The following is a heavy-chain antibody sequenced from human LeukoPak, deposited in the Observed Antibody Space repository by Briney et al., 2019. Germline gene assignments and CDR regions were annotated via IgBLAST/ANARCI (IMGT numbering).Heavy chain of an antibody. V-gene: IGHV3-23*01. CDR1: GFTFKKYD. CDR2: IRASGGTT. CDR3: AKNQRYFDY. D-gene: IGHD2-2*01. Sequence: PGGSLRLSCAASGFTFKKYDVTWVRQAPGKGLEWVSGIRASGGTTYYADSVKGRFTISRDNSKNTLYLQMSSLRAEDTAVYYCAKNQRYFDYWGQGTLVTVSS. J-gene: IGHJ4*02.